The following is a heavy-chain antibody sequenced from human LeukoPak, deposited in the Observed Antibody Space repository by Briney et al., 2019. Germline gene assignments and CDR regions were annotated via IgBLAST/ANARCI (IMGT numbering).Heavy chain of an antibody. J-gene: IGHJ6*02. CDR2: ISAYNGNT. Sequence: ASVKASCKASGYTFTSYGISWVRQAPGQGLEWMGWISAYNGNTNYAQKLQGRVTMTTDTSTSTAYMELRSLRSDDTAVYYCARDGEGGVRGVTPYYYYGMDVWGQGTTVTVSS. CDR3: ARDGEGGVRGVTPYYYYGMDV. V-gene: IGHV1-18*01. D-gene: IGHD3-10*01. CDR1: GYTFTSYG.